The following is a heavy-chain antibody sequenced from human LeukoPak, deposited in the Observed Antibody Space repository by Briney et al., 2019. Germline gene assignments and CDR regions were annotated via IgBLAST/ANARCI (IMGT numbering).Heavy chain of an antibody. CDR2: ISGSGGST. CDR3: AKGREYDILTGSADFDY. Sequence: GGSLRLSCAASGFTFSSYGMSWVRQAPGKGLEWVSAISGSGGSTYYADSVKGRFTISRDNSKNTLYLQMNSLRAEDTAVYYCAKGREYDILTGSADFDYWGQGTLVTVSS. D-gene: IGHD3-9*01. J-gene: IGHJ4*02. V-gene: IGHV3-23*01. CDR1: GFTFSSYG.